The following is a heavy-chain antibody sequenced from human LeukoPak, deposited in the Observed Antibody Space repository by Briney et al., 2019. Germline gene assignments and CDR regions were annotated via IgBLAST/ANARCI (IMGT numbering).Heavy chain of an antibody. CDR1: GGSISSYY. J-gene: IGHJ5*02. Sequence: SETLSLTCTVSGGSISSYYWSWIRQPPGKGLEWIGYIYYSGSTNYNPSLKSRVTISVDTSKNQFSLKLNSVTPEDTAVYYCARDAGMAVAGWRFDPWGQGTLVTVSS. D-gene: IGHD6-19*01. CDR2: IYYSGST. CDR3: ARDAGMAVAGWRFDP. V-gene: IGHV4-59*12.